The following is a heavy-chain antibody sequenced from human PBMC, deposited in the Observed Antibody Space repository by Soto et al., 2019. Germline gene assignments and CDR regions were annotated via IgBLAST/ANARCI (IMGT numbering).Heavy chain of an antibody. V-gene: IGHV3-7*01. D-gene: IGHD3-3*01. Sequence: EVQLVESGGGLVQPGGSLRLSCAASGFAVSSFWMSWVRQAPGKGLEWVANIKRDGSEKYYVDSVKGRFTISRDNAKNSLYLQMNSLRDEDTAVYYCARDYDFWSGSNSCFGYWGQGTLVTVSS. CDR2: IKRDGSEK. CDR3: ARDYDFWSGSNSCFGY. J-gene: IGHJ4*02. CDR1: GFAVSSFW.